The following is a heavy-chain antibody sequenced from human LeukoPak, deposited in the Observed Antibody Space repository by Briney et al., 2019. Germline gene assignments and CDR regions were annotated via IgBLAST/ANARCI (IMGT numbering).Heavy chain of an antibody. J-gene: IGHJ5*01. CDR3: ATLDLPPSTAAVAS. D-gene: IGHD6-13*01. Sequence: ASVKVSCTVSGYTLTELSIHWVRQGPGKGLEWMAGFVLEDGERIYAQKFRGRVRVTEDTSTDTAYMELSSLRSEDTAVYYCATLDLPPSTAAVASWGQGTLVTVSS. V-gene: IGHV1-24*01. CDR2: FVLEDGER. CDR1: GYTLTELS.